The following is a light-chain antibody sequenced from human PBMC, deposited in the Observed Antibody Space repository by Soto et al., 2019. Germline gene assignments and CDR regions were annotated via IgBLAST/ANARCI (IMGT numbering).Light chain of an antibody. CDR3: QQLKSYPLT. CDR1: QGISSA. J-gene: IGKJ2*01. CDR2: DAS. Sequence: AIPFTQSPSSLSAAVGDRVTITCRTSQGISSALACYQKEPGKGPKLLIYDASSLESVVPSRYSGSGSGTDFTRTLRRLQPQDFATYYCQQLKSYPLTLGLGTKLQVK. V-gene: IGKV1-13*02.